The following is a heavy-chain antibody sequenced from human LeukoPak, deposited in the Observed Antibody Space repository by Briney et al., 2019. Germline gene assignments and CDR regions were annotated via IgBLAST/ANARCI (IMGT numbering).Heavy chain of an antibody. D-gene: IGHD2-2*02. V-gene: IGHV6-1*01. Sequence: SQTLSLTCAISGDSVSSNSAAWNWIRQSPSRGLEWLGRTYYRSKWYNDYAVSAKSRITINPDTSKNQFSLQLNSVTPEDTAVYYCAREGYCSSTSCYTGDDYYYGMDVWGQGTTVTVSS. CDR1: GDSVSSNSAA. CDR3: AREGYCSSTSCYTGDDYYYGMDV. J-gene: IGHJ6*02. CDR2: TYYRSKWYN.